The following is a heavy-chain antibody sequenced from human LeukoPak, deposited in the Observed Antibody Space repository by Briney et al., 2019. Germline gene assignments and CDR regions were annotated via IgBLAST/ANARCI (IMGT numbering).Heavy chain of an antibody. CDR3: ARNYYDSSGYYYHDY. V-gene: IGHV3-33*01. D-gene: IGHD3-22*01. J-gene: IGHJ4*02. CDR1: GFTFSSYG. Sequence: TGGSLRLSCAASGFTFSSYGMHWVRQAPGKGLEWVAVIWYDGSNKYYADSVEGRFTISRDNSKNTLYLQMNSLRAEDTAVYYCARNYYDSSGYYYHDYWGQGTLVTVSS. CDR2: IWYDGSNK.